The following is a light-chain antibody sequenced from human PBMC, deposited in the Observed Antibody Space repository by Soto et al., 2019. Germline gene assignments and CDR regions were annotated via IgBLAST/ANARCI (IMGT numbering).Light chain of an antibody. CDR3: QHYNDYSWT. V-gene: IGKV1-5*03. CDR2: KTS. Sequence: DIHMTQSPSTLSASVGDRVTITCRASQSISIWLAWYQQKPGKAPNLLIYKTSSLESGVPSRFCGSGSGTEFTLTISSLQPDDFATYYCQHYNDYSWTFGQGTKVEIK. CDR1: QSISIW. J-gene: IGKJ1*01.